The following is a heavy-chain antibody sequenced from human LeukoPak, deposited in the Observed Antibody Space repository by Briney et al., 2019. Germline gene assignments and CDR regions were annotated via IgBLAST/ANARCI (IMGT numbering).Heavy chain of an antibody. CDR1: GYTFTGYY. CDR2: INPNSGGT. CDR3: ARELSSSSTLYYYYYYYMDV. J-gene: IGHJ6*03. Sequence: GASVKVSCKASGYTFTGYYMHWVRQAPGQGLEWMGWINPNSGGTNYAQKFQGRVTMTRDTSISTAYMELSRLRSDDTAVYYCARELSSSSTLYYYYYYYMDVWGKGTTVTVSS. V-gene: IGHV1-2*02. D-gene: IGHD6-6*01.